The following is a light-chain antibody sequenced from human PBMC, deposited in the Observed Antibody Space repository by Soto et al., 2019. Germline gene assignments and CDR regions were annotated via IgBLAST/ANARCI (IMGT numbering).Light chain of an antibody. CDR3: QSYDSSLSAVV. CDR2: GNS. V-gene: IGLV1-40*01. CDR1: SSNIGAGYD. Sequence: QAVVTQPPSVSGAPGQRVTISCTGSSSNIGAGYDVHWYQQLPGTAPKLLIYGNSNRPSGVPDRFSGSKSGTSASLAITGLQAEDEADYYYQSYDSSLSAVVFGGGTQLTVL. J-gene: IGLJ2*01.